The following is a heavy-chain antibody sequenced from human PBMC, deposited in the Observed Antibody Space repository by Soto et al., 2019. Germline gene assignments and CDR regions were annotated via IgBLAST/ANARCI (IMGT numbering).Heavy chain of an antibody. CDR1: GFTFSGSA. CDR2: IRSKPNNYAT. J-gene: IGHJ6*03. CDR3: SRQASDFWSGKPQDYKDV. Sequence: GGSLRLSCAASGFTFSGSAMHWVRQASGKGLEWVGRIRSKPNNYATAYGASVKGRFTISRDDSKNTAYLQMNSLNTEDTAVYYCSRQASDFWSGKPQDYKDVWGKGTTVTVSS. D-gene: IGHD3-3*01. V-gene: IGHV3-73*01.